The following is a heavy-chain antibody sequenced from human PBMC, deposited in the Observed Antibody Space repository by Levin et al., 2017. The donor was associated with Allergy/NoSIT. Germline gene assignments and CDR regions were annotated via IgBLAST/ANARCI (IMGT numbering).Heavy chain of an antibody. CDR1: GFTFSSYG. Sequence: GGSLRLSCAASGFTFSSYGMHWVRQAPGKGLEWVAVISYDGSNKYYADSVKGRFTISRDNSKNTLYLQMNSLRAEDTAVYYCASADGYNNVRPQTYYFDYWGQGTLVTVSS. V-gene: IGHV3-30*03. D-gene: IGHD5-24*01. CDR2: ISYDGSNK. CDR3: ASADGYNNVRPQTYYFDY. J-gene: IGHJ4*02.